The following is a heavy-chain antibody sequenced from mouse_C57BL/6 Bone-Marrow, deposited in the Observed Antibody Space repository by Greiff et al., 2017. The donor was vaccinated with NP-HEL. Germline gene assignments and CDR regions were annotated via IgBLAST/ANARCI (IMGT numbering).Heavy chain of an antibody. V-gene: IGHV7-3*01. D-gene: IGHD2-4*01. CDR1: GFTFTDYY. J-gene: IGHJ4*01. Sequence: EVKLVESGGGLVQPGGSLSLSCAASGFTFTDYYMSWVRQPPGKALEWLGFIRNKANGYTTEYSASVKGRFTISRDNSPSILYLQMNALRAEDSATYYCARSIYYDYADDPFYAMDYGGQGTSVTVSS. CDR2: IRNKANGYTT. CDR3: ARSIYYDYADDPFYAMDY.